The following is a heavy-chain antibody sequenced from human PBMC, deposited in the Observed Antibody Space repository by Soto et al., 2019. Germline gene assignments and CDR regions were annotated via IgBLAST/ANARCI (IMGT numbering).Heavy chain of an antibody. CDR2: IYSGGST. D-gene: IGHD2-15*01. CDR1: GFTVSSNY. CDR3: ARGGGDCSGGSCYFWRYYFDY. Sequence: EVQLVESGGGLVQPGGSLRLSCAASGFTVSSNYMSWVRQAPGKGLEWVSVIYSGGSTYYADSVKGRFTISRDNSKNALDLQMNSLRAEDTAVYYCARGGGDCSGGSCYFWRYYFDYWGQGTLVTVSS. V-gene: IGHV3-66*01. J-gene: IGHJ4*02.